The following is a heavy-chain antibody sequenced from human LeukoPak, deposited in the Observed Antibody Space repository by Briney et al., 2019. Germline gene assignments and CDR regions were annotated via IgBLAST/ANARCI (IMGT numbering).Heavy chain of an antibody. Sequence: PGGSLILSCAASGFTFSSYAMSWVRQAPGKGLEWVSAISGSGGSTYYADSVKGRFTISRDNSKNTLYLQMNSLRAEDTAVYYCARNYDFWSGFYYFDYWGQGTLVTVSS. CDR3: ARNYDFWSGFYYFDY. CDR2: ISGSGGST. J-gene: IGHJ4*02. CDR1: GFTFSSYA. V-gene: IGHV3-23*01. D-gene: IGHD3-3*01.